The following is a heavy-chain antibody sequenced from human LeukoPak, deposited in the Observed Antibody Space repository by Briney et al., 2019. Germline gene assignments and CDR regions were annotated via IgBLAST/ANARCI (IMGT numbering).Heavy chain of an antibody. V-gene: IGHV4-34*11. D-gene: IGHD3-22*01. J-gene: IGHJ4*02. CDR3: ASYSYDTSGYYYAFGY. Sequence: SETLSLTCAVYGGSFSGYFWTWIRQPPGKGLEWIGYVSFSGITNLNPSLKSRVTMSRDTSKNQFSLRLLSVTAADTAVYFCASYSYDTSGYYYAFGYWGQGLLVTVSS. CDR2: VSFSGIT. CDR1: GGSFSGYF.